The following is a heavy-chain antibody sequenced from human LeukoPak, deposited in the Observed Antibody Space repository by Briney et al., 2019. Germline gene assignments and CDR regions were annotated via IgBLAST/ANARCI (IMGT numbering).Heavy chain of an antibody. J-gene: IGHJ4*02. V-gene: IGHV3-23*01. CDR3: AKPYYGSGSYYNYYFDY. CDR2: ISGSGGST. Sequence: PGGSLRLSCAASGFTFSSYAMSWVRQAPGKGLESVSAISGSGGSTYYADSVKGWFTISRDNYKHTLYLQMNSQTAAHPAVYYCAKPYYGSGSYYNYYFDYWGQGTLVTVSS. CDR1: GFTFSSYA. D-gene: IGHD3-10*01.